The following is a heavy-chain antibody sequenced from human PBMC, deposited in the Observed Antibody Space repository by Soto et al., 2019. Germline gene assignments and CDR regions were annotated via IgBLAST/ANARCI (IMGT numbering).Heavy chain of an antibody. CDR1: SGSISDYY. J-gene: IGHJ5*02. CDR2: ISYTGRI. D-gene: IGHD6-13*01. Sequence: PSETLSLTCTVSSGSISDYYWSWIRQPPGKGLEWIGYISYTGRIIYNPSLKSRVTVSLDTSKNQFSLKLTSVTAADTAMYYCAKSFCSDGIACNWFDPWGQGTLVTVSS. CDR3: AKSFCSDGIACNWFDP. V-gene: IGHV4-59*03.